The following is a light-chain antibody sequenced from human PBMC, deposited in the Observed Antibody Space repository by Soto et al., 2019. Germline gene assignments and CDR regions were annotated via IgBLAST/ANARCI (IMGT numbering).Light chain of an antibody. Sequence: DIQMTQSPSTLSASVGDRVTITCRASQSISSWLAWYQQKPGKAPKLLIYDASSLESGFASRFSGSGSGTEFTLTISSLQPDDFATYYCQQYNSYWTFGQGTKVDIK. CDR1: QSISSW. CDR2: DAS. CDR3: QQYNSYWT. J-gene: IGKJ1*01. V-gene: IGKV1-5*01.